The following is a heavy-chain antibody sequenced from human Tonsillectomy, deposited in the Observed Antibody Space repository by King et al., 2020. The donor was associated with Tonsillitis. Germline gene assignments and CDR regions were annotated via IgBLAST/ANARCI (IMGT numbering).Heavy chain of an antibody. CDR1: GFTSSSYA. Sequence: VQLVESGGGLVQPGGSLRLSCAASGFTSSSYAMSWVRQAPGKGLEWVSAISGSGGSTYYADSVKGRFTISRDNSKNTLYLQMNSLRAEDTAVYYCASPECSGGRCYGMDVWGQGTTVTVSS. D-gene: IGHD2-15*01. CDR3: ASPECSGGRCYGMDV. CDR2: ISGSGGST. V-gene: IGHV3-23*04. J-gene: IGHJ6*02.